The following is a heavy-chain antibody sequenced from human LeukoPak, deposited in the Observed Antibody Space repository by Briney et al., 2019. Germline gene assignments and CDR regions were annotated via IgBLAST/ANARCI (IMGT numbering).Heavy chain of an antibody. D-gene: IGHD2-15*01. Sequence: PSETLSLTCTVSGGSISSSSYYWSWIRQPPGKGLEWIGEINHSGSTNYNPSLKSRVTISVDTSKNQFSLKLSSVTAADTAVYYCARGRILADDYYYYYGMDVWGHGTTVTVSS. J-gene: IGHJ6*02. CDR1: GGSISSSSYY. CDR2: INHSGST. V-gene: IGHV4-39*07. CDR3: ARGRILADDYYYYYGMDV.